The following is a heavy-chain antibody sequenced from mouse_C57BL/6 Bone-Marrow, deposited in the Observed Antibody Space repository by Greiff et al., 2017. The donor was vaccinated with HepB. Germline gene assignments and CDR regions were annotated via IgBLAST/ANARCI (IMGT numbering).Heavy chain of an antibody. Sequence: EVKLVESGGGLVKPGGSLKLSCAASGFTFSDYGMHWVRQAPEKGLEWVAYISSGSSTIYYADTVKGRFTISRDNAKNTLFLQMTSLRSEDTAMYYCARDYYGSSYARDYWGQGTSVTVSS. CDR2: ISSGSSTI. CDR3: ARDYYGSSYARDY. V-gene: IGHV5-17*01. D-gene: IGHD1-1*01. J-gene: IGHJ4*01. CDR1: GFTFSDYG.